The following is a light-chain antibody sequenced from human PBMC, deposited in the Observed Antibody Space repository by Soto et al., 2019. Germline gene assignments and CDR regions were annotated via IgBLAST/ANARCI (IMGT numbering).Light chain of an antibody. Sequence: QSVLTQPPSASGAPGQKVTISCTGSSSNIGAGYDVNWYQQLPGTAPKLLIHGNSNRPSGVPDRFSGSKSGTSASLAITGLQAEDEADYFCQSYDSSLSGYVFGTGTKVTVL. J-gene: IGLJ1*01. CDR2: GNS. CDR3: QSYDSSLSGYV. V-gene: IGLV1-40*01. CDR1: SSNIGAGYD.